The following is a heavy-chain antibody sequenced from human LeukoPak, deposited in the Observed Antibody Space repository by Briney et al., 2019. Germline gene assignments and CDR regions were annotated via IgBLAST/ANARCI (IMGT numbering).Heavy chain of an antibody. D-gene: IGHD2-15*01. J-gene: IGHJ6*03. CDR1: GFTFSSYA. Sequence: GGSLRLSCAASGFTFSSYAMHWVRQAPGKGLEYVSAISSNGGSTYYANSVKGRFTISRDNSKNTLYLQMGSLRAEDMAVYYCARSQIVKDIVVVVAVTPPTGYYMDVWGKGTTVTVSS. CDR3: ARSQIVKDIVVVVAVTPPTGYYMDV. CDR2: ISSNGGST. V-gene: IGHV3-64*01.